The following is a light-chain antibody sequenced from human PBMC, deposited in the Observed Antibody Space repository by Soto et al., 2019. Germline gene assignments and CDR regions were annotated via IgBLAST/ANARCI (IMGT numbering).Light chain of an antibody. CDR2: GAS. Sequence: EIVLTQSPATLSLSPGERATLSCRASQSVISSYVAWYQQKPGQAPRLLIFGASTRATGIPDRFSGSGSGTDFTLTISRLEPEDFAVYYCQQYGSSPTFGGGTKVDIK. CDR1: QSVISSY. CDR3: QQYGSSPT. V-gene: IGKV3-20*01. J-gene: IGKJ4*01.